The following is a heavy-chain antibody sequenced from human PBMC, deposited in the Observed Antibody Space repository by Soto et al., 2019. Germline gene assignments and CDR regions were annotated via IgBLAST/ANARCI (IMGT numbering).Heavy chain of an antibody. D-gene: IGHD2-15*01. CDR1: VDTFSSYA. V-gene: IGHV1-69*01. CDR3: ARERGGWRGYLDY. CDR2: FIPIFGTA. J-gene: IGHJ4*02. Sequence: QVQLVQSGAVVQTPGSSVKDSCKASVDTFSSYAISWVRQAPGQGLEWMGGFIPIFGTANYAQKLQGRVTITADESTSTAYMELSSVRSEDKAGYYGARERGGWRGYLDYWGQGTLVTVSS.